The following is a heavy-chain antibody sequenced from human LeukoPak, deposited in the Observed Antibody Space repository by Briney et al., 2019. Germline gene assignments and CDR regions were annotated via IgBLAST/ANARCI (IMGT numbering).Heavy chain of an antibody. CDR2: ISSSGYYI. CDR1: GFTFSRYT. V-gene: IGHV3-21*04. Sequence: GGSLRLSCAASGFTFSRYTMNWVRQAPGKGLEWVSSISSSGYYINQADSVKGRFTISRDNAKNSLYLQMNSLRAEDTAVYYCARDISQSTYYDILTGSPYGMDVWGQGTTVTVSS. D-gene: IGHD3-9*01. CDR3: ARDISQSTYYDILTGSPYGMDV. J-gene: IGHJ6*02.